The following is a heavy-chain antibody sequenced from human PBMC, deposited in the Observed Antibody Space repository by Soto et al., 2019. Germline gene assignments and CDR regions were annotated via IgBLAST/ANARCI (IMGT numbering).Heavy chain of an antibody. V-gene: IGHV3-30*18. CDR3: AKARVRIVGANSFDY. J-gene: IGHJ4*02. D-gene: IGHD1-26*01. Sequence: PGGSLRLSCVGSGFTFSNYGRHWVRQPPGKGLEWVALISDDGDKRYYADSVRGRLIISRDNSKDTLYLQMNSLGPDDTAVYFCAKARVRIVGANSFDYWGQGTPVTVYS. CDR2: ISDDGDKR. CDR1: GFTFSNYG.